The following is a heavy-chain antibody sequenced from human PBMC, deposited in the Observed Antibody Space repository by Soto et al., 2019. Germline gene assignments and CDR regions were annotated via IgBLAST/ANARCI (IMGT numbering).Heavy chain of an antibody. V-gene: IGHV3-23*01. CDR1: GFTIGPYG. D-gene: IGHD1-26*01. J-gene: IGHJ1*01. CDR2: FSGGSGAT. Sequence: EVQLLESGGASVQPGGSLTLSCAVSGFTIGPYGVTWFRQPPGKGLQWVCGFSGGSGATFDAESVKGRFTISRDNPRKTVYLHMNSLGAEYTDVYYCVMRNSDSDTGGRGSLVTVSS. CDR3: VMRNSDSDT.